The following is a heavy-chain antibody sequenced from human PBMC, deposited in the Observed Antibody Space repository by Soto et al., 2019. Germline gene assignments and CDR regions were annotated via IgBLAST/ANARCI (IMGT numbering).Heavy chain of an antibody. D-gene: IGHD1-26*01. CDR1: GFTFNFYA. V-gene: IGHV3-23*01. CDR2: ISASGGST. J-gene: IGHJ5*02. Sequence: GGSLRLSCAASGFTFNFYAMSWVRQAPGKGLEWVSAISASGGSTYYADSVKGRFTISRDNSKNTLYLQMNSLRAEDTAVYYCATVPGCALLFWFDPWGQGTLVTVSS. CDR3: ATVPGCALLFWFDP.